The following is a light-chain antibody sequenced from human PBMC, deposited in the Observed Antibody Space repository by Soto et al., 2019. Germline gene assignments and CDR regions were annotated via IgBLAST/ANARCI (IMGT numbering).Light chain of an antibody. Sequence: QSVLTQPPSVSGAPGQRVTISCTGSSANIGAAYNEDWYQQLPGTAPKLLIYGNNNRPSGVPARFSGSKSGTSASLAIAGLQAEDEGDYYCAAWDDSLNGYVFGTGTKVTVL. CDR1: SANIGAAYN. J-gene: IGLJ1*01. CDR2: GNN. V-gene: IGLV1-40*01. CDR3: AAWDDSLNGYV.